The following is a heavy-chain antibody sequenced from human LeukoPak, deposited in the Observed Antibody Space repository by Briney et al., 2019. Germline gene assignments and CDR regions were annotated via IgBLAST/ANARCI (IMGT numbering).Heavy chain of an antibody. CDR3: ARDRGVREDFDY. D-gene: IGHD3-10*01. V-gene: IGHV3-21*01. J-gene: IGHJ4*02. CDR1: GFTFSSYA. CDR2: ISSSSSYI. Sequence: GGSLRLSCAASGFTFSSYAMTWVRQAPGKGLEWVSSISSSSSYIYYADSVKGRFTISRDNAKNSLYLQMNSLRAEDTAVYYCARDRGVREDFDYWGQGTLVTVSS.